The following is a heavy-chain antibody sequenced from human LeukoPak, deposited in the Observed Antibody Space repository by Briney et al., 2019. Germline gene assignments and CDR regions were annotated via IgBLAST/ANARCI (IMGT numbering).Heavy chain of an antibody. CDR1: GDSVSSKSAT. V-gene: IGHV6-1*01. CDR3: ARGMVGATTD. J-gene: IGHJ4*02. Sequence: SQTLSLTCAISGDSVSSKSATWNSIRQSPSRGLEWLGRTYYRSKWYNDYAVSVKSRITVNPNTSKNQFSLQLSSVTPEDTAVYYCARGMVGATTDWGQGTLITVSS. D-gene: IGHD1-26*01. CDR2: TYYRSKWYN.